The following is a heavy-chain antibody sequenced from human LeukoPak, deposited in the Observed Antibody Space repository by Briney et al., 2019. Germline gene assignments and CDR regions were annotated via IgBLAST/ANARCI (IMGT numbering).Heavy chain of an antibody. D-gene: IGHD3-9*01. J-gene: IGHJ4*02. V-gene: IGHV3-21*01. CDR2: ITSSSTSM. Sequence: GGTLRLSCAASGFTFSSYGMSWVRQAPGKGLEWVSSITSSSTSMYYADSVKGRFTISRDNAKNSLYLQMISLRAEDTAVYYCARTYYDILTGYNPYFDYWGQGTLVTVSS. CDR1: GFTFSSYG. CDR3: ARTYYDILTGYNPYFDY.